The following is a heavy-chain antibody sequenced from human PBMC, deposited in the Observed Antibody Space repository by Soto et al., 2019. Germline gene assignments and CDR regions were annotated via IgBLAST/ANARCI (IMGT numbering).Heavy chain of an antibody. V-gene: IGHV3-74*01. Sequence: EVQLVESGGGLVQPGGSLRLSCAASGFAFSTYWMHWVRQAPGKGLMWVSRIKFDGSSTYYGDSVKGRFTISRDDAKNTLFLQMNGLRVDDTAVYYWARGAKNVYAMAVWGQGTTVTVSS. CDR2: IKFDGSST. J-gene: IGHJ6*02. D-gene: IGHD1-1*01. CDR1: GFAFSTYW. CDR3: ARGAKNVYAMAV.